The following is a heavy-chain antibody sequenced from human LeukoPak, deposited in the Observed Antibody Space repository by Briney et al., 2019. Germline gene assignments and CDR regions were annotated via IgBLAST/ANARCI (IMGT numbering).Heavy chain of an antibody. V-gene: IGHV3-7*01. D-gene: IGHD6-19*01. CDR2: IKGDGSEK. CDR3: VRQAGVS. J-gene: IGHJ5*02. CDR1: GFTITNYW. Sequence: GGSLRLSCAASGFTITNYWMTWVRQAPGKELEWVANIKGDGSEKNYVDSVKGRFTISRDNAKNSLYLQMNSLRADDTAVYYCVRQAGVSWGQGTLVTVSS.